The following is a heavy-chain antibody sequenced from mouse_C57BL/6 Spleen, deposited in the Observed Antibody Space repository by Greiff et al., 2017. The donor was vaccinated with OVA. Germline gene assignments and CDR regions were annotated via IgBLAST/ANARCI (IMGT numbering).Heavy chain of an antibody. Sequence: EVKVEESGGGLVQPGGSMKLSCVASGFTFSNYWMNWVRQSPEKGLEWVAQIRLKSDNYATHYAESVKGRFTISRDDSKSSVYLQMNNLRAEDTGIYYCTAPITTVEDYYAMDYWGQGTSVTVSS. CDR2: IRLKSDNYAT. J-gene: IGHJ4*01. V-gene: IGHV6-3*01. CDR3: TAPITTVEDYYAMDY. D-gene: IGHD1-1*01. CDR1: GFTFSNYW.